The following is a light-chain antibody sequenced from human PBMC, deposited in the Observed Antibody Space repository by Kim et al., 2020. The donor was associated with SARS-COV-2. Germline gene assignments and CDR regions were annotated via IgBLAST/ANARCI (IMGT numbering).Light chain of an antibody. V-gene: IGLV1-51*01. CDR3: ATWDSSLNSVV. CDR2: DNS. Sequence: GQQVAISCSGSSSHIGNNLVSWYQQYPGTAPKLFIYDNSERPSGIPDRISGSKSGTSATLGITGLHTGDEADYYCATWDSSLNSVVFGGGTKVTVL. CDR1: SSHIGNNL. J-gene: IGLJ2*01.